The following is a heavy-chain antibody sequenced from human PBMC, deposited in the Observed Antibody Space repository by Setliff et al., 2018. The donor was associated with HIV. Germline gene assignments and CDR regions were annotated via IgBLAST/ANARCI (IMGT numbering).Heavy chain of an antibody. CDR1: EFSFGDDT. Sequence: GSLRLSCTASEFSFGDDTMNWVRQAPGKGLEWVGFIRSKAYGGTTDYAASVKGRFTISRDDSKSIAYLQMNSLKTEDTALYYCTRGQRVGYDFWSGYHPFDYWGQGTLVTVSS. CDR2: IRSKAYGGTT. D-gene: IGHD3-3*01. J-gene: IGHJ4*02. CDR3: TRGQRVGYDFWSGYHPFDY. V-gene: IGHV3-49*04.